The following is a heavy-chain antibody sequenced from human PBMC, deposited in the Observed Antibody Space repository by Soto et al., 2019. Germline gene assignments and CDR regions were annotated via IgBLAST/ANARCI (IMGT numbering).Heavy chain of an antibody. CDR3: ARRGSGSYYDY. D-gene: IGHD1-26*01. V-gene: IGHV3-23*01. CDR2: ISGSGDST. Sequence: EVQLLESGGGLVQPGGSLRLSCAASGFTFSSYAMRLVRQAPVKGLEWVSAISGSGDSTYYADSVKGRFTISRDNSKNTLYLQMNSLRAEDTAVYYCARRGSGSYYDYWGQGNLVTVSS. J-gene: IGHJ4*02. CDR1: GFTFSSYA.